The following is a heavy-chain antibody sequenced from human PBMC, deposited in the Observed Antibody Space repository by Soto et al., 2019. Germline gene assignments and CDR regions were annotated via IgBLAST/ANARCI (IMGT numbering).Heavy chain of an antibody. D-gene: IGHD3-3*01. J-gene: IGHJ6*02. V-gene: IGHV4-59*01. CDR2: IYYSGST. CDR1: GGSISSYY. CDR3: ARSITIFGVVNDYYYYGMDV. Sequence: SETLSLTCTVSGGSISSYYWSWIRQPPGKGLEWIGYIYYSGSTNYNPSLKSRVTISVDTSKNQLSLKLSSVTAADTAVYYCARSITIFGVVNDYYYYGMDVWGQGTTVTVSS.